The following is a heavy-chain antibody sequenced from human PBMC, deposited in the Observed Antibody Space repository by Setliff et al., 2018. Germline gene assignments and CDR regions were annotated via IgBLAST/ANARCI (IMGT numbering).Heavy chain of an antibody. V-gene: IGHV4-4*08. Sequence: PSEILSLTCSVSGGSINRDYWNWIRQPPGKGLEWIGHIFTRGSTNYNPSLKSRVTISLDTSKNQFSLKLSSVTAADTAVYYCARAPPNRYSGSYEYFYMDVWGKGTTVTVSS. D-gene: IGHD1-26*01. CDR2: IFTRGST. CDR1: GGSINRDY. CDR3: ARAPPNRYSGSYEYFYMDV. J-gene: IGHJ6*03.